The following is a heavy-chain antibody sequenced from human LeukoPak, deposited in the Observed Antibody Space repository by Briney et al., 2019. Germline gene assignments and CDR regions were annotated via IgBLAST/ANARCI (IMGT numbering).Heavy chain of an antibody. CDR1: GGTFSSYA. Sequence: HWASVKVSCKASGGTFSSYAISWVRQAPGQGLEWMGGIIPIFGTANYAQKFQGRVTITTDESTSTACMELSSLRSEDTAVYYCARGTPGIAAAGSHFQHWGQGTLVTVSS. CDR2: IIPIFGTA. J-gene: IGHJ1*01. D-gene: IGHD6-13*01. CDR3: ARGTPGIAAAGSHFQH. V-gene: IGHV1-69*05.